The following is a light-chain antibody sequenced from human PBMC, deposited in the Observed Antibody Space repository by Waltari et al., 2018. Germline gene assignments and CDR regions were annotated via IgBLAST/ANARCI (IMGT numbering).Light chain of an antibody. Sequence: TVLTQSPTTLSVSPGEGVPLSCRASQSVGTNLACHHHKPGQAPRLLIYGASTRAAGIPVRFSGSGSGTEFTLTISGLQSEDFAVYYCHQYNNWPPFTFGPGTKVDI. J-gene: IGKJ3*01. CDR1: QSVGTN. CDR3: HQYNNWPPFT. CDR2: GAS. V-gene: IGKV3-15*01.